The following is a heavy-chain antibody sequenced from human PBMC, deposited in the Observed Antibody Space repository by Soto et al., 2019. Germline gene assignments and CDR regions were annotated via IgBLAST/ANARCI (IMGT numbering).Heavy chain of an antibody. CDR3: ARSREFDY. Sequence: SETLSLTCGVSGGSLSGATYSWNWIRQPPGKGLEWIGYIFPSGTTYYNPSLKSRVTISIDVSKNQFSLSLGSLTAADTAVYYCARSREFDYWSQGTLVTVSS. CDR2: IFPSGTT. J-gene: IGHJ4*02. CDR1: GGSLSGATYS. V-gene: IGHV4-30-2*01.